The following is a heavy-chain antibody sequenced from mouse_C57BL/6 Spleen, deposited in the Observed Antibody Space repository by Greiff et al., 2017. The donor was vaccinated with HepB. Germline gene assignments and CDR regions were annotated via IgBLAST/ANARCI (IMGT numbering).Heavy chain of an antibody. CDR1: GYTFTDYE. CDR2: IDPETGGT. Sequence: VQLQQSGAELVRPGASVTLSCKASGYTFTDYEMHWVKQTPVHGLEWIGAIDPETGGTAYNQKFTGKAILTADKSSSTAYMELRSLTSEDSAVYYCTRWYYSNCFAYWGQGTLVTVSA. CDR3: TRWYYSNCFAY. V-gene: IGHV1-15*01. J-gene: IGHJ3*01. D-gene: IGHD2-5*01.